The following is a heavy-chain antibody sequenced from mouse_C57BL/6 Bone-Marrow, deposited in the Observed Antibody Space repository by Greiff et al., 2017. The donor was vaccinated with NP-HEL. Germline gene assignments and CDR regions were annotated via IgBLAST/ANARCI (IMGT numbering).Heavy chain of an antibody. CDR1: GFTFSSYG. Sequence: EVQLQESGGDLVKPGGSLKLSCAASGFTFSSYGMSWVRQTPDKRLEWVATISSGGSYTYYPDSVKGRFTISRDNAKNTLYLQMSSLKSEDTAMYYCARDPFYYGNYDYFDYWGQGTTLTVSS. D-gene: IGHD2-1*01. CDR3: ARDPFYYGNYDYFDY. J-gene: IGHJ2*01. CDR2: ISSGGSYT. V-gene: IGHV5-6*01.